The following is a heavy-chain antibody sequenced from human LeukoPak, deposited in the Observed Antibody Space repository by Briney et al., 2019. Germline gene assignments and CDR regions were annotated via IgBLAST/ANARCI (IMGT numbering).Heavy chain of an antibody. D-gene: IGHD3-22*01. V-gene: IGHV3-30*04. J-gene: IGHJ3*02. Sequence: GGSLRLSCAASGFTFSSYSMHWVRQAPGKGLEWVAYISDDGSIRYQADSVKGRFTISRDNSKNTLSLQMNSLRVEDTAIYYCAKKYYYDGSGSFPHDAFDIWGQGTMVTVSS. CDR2: ISDDGSIR. CDR3: AKKYYYDGSGSFPHDAFDI. CDR1: GFTFSSYS.